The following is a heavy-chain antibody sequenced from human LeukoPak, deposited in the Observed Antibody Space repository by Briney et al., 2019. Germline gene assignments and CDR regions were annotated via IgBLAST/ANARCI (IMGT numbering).Heavy chain of an antibody. D-gene: IGHD3-22*01. CDR3: ARDQRYDSSGPFGL. V-gene: IGHV1-3*01. J-gene: IGHJ4*02. CDR2: INAGNGNT. Sequence: ASVKVSCKASGYTFTSYAMHWVRQAPGQRLEWMGWINAGNGNTKYSQKLQGRVTMTTDTSTSTAYMELRSLRSDDTAVYYCARDQRYDSSGPFGLWGQGTLVTVSS. CDR1: GYTFTSYA.